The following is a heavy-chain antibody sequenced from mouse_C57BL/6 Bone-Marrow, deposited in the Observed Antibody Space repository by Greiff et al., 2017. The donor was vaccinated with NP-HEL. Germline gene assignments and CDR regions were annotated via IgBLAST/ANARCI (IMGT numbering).Heavy chain of an antibody. CDR2: INPYNGGT. V-gene: IGHV1-19*01. CDR3: ARDSSGYRGWFAY. J-gene: IGHJ3*01. D-gene: IGHD3-2*02. Sequence: VQLQQSGPVLVKPGASVKMSCKASGYTFTDYYMNWVKQSHGKSLEWIGVINPYNGGTSYNQKFKGKATLTVDKSSSTAYMELNSLTSEDSAVYYCARDSSGYRGWFAYWGQGTLVTVSA. CDR1: GYTFTDYY.